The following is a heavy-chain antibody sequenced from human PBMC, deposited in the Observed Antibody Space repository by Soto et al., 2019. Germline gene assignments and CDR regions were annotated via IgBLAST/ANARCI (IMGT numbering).Heavy chain of an antibody. V-gene: IGHV5-10-1*01. Sequence: PGESLKISCQVSESSFTTYWINWVRQVPGKGLGWLGRIDPDDSQTNYSPSFRGHVTISADKSVNTAYLQWDSLKVSDTAMYYCATRMTPVAWGQGTLVTVSS. D-gene: IGHD2-15*01. J-gene: IGHJ4*02. CDR1: ESSFTTYW. CDR2: IDPDDSQT. CDR3: ATRMTPVA.